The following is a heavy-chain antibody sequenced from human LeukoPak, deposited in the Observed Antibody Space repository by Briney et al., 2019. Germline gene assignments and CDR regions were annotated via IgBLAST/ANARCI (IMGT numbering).Heavy chain of an antibody. J-gene: IGHJ4*02. V-gene: IGHV3-23*01. Sequence: GGSLRLSCAASGFTFSSSAMSWVRQVPGKGLEWVSGISASGGSTSYADSVKGRFTISRDNSKNTLYLQMNSLRAEDTAVYYCAKNSSYDSGVYSYFDSWAREPWSPSPQ. CDR2: ISASGGST. CDR1: GFTFSSSA. CDR3: AKNSSYDSGVYSYFDS. D-gene: IGHD3-22*01.